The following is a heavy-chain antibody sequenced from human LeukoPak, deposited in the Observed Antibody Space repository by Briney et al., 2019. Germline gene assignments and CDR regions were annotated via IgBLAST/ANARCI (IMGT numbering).Heavy chain of an antibody. Sequence: SGPTLVNPTQTLTLTCTFSGFSLSTSGMCVSRIRQPPGKALEWLARIDWDDDKYYSTSLKTRLTISKDTSKNQVVLTMTNMDPVDTATYYCARMGLYDSSGYFDYWGQGTLVTVSS. CDR1: GFSLSTSGMC. V-gene: IGHV2-70*11. J-gene: IGHJ4*02. D-gene: IGHD3-22*01. CDR2: IDWDDDK. CDR3: ARMGLYDSSGYFDY.